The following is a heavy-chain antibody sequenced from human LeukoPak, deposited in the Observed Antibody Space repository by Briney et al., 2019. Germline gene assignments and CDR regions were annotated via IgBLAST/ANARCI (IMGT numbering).Heavy chain of an antibody. CDR3: AREHSSSSYYYYYYMDV. J-gene: IGHJ6*03. Sequence: SETLSLTCAVYGGSFSGYYWSWIRQLPGKGLEWIGEINHSGTTNYNPSLKSRVTISVDTSKNQFSLKLSSVTAADTAVYYCAREHSSSSYYYYYYMDVWGKGTTVTVSS. D-gene: IGHD6-6*01. V-gene: IGHV4-34*01. CDR1: GGSFSGYY. CDR2: INHSGTT.